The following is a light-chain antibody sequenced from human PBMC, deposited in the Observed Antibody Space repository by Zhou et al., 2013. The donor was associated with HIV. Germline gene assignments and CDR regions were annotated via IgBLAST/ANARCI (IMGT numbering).Light chain of an antibody. CDR1: QSVSSN. CDR2: GAS. CDR3: HQRSNWPPLT. J-gene: IGKJ4*01. V-gene: IGKV3-15*01. Sequence: EIVMTQSPATLSVSPGERATLSCRASQSVSSNLAWYQQKPGQAPRLLIYGASTRATGIPARFSGSGSGTDFTLTISSLEPEDFAVYYCHQRSNWPPLTFGGGTKVEIK.